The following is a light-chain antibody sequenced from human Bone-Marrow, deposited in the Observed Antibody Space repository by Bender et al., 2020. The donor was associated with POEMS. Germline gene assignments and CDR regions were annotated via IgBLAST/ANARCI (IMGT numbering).Light chain of an antibody. V-gene: IGLV1-44*01. CDR1: SSNIGSRT. CDR2: TNN. J-gene: IGLJ3*02. CDR3: VAWDASLNGWV. Sequence: QSVLTQPPSASGTPGQRVTISCSGSSSNIGSRTVNWYQQLPGTAPRLLIYTNNERPSGVPDRFSGSKSGTSASLAITGIQSDDEAIYFCVAWDASLNGWVFGGGTKLTVL.